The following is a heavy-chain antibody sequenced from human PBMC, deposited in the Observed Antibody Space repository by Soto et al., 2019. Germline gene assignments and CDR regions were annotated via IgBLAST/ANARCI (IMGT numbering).Heavy chain of an antibody. CDR3: ARGRVPLMVYAIKRWWYYMDV. D-gene: IGHD2-8*01. J-gene: IGHJ6*03. V-gene: IGHV4-34*01. Sequence: QVQLQQWGAGLLKPSETLSLTCAVYGGSFSGYYWSWIRQPPGKGLEWIGEINHSGSTNYNPSLKSRVTISVDTSKNQFSLKLSSVTAADTAVYYCARGRVPLMVYAIKRWWYYMDVWGKGTTVTVSS. CDR1: GGSFSGYY. CDR2: INHSGST.